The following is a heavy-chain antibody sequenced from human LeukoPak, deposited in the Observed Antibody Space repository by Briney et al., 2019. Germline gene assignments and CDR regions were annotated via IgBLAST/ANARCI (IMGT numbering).Heavy chain of an antibody. V-gene: IGHV4-34*01. CDR3: ARLYGDFDP. J-gene: IGHJ5*02. CDR2: INHSGST. Sequence: SETLSLTCAVYGGSFSGYYWNWIRQPPGKGLEWIGEINHSGSTNYNPSLKSRVTISVDTSKNQFSLKLSSVTAADTAVYYCARLYGDFDPWGQGTLVTVSS. D-gene: IGHD3-10*02. CDR1: GGSFSGYY.